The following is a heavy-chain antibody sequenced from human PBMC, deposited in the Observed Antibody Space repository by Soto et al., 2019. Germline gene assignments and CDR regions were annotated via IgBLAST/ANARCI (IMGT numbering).Heavy chain of an antibody. CDR2: IDPSDSYT. CDR1: GYSFTSYW. V-gene: IGHV5-10-1*01. CDR3: ATPGIAAAGPSLYYYYGMDV. D-gene: IGHD6-13*01. J-gene: IGHJ6*02. Sequence: GESVKISCKGSGYSFTSYWISWVRQMPGKGLEWMGRIDPSDSYTNYSPSFQGHVTISADKSISTAYLQWSSLKASDTAMYYCATPGIAAAGPSLYYYYGMDVWGQGTTVTVSS.